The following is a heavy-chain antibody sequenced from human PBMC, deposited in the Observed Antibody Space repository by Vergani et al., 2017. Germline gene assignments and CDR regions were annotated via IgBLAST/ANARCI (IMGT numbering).Heavy chain of an antibody. CDR1: GFTFSSYA. J-gene: IGHJ3*02. CDR3: TRPGWQTDAFDI. CDR2: ISGSGGST. Sequence: EVQLLESGGGLVQPGGSLRLSCAASGFTFSSYAMSWVRQAPGKGLEWVSAISGSGGSTYYADSVKGRFTISRDNSKNTAYLQMNSLKTEDTAVYYCTRPGWQTDAFDIWGQGTMVTVSS. D-gene: IGHD1-14*01. V-gene: IGHV3-23*01.